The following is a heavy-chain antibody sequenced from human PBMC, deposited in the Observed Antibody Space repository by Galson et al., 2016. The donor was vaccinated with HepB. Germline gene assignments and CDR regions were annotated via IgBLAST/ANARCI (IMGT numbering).Heavy chain of an antibody. CDR2: ISSGGTT. J-gene: IGHJ4*02. CDR3: AKSPWYDSSGYYYFDY. V-gene: IGHV3-23*01. D-gene: IGHD3-22*01. CDR1: GFTFSSYA. Sequence: SLRLSCAVSGFTFSSYALTWVRQAPGEGLEWVSTISSGGTTYYADSVKGRFTISRDNAKNTLFLQMNSLRAEDTAVYHCAKSPWYDSSGYYYFDYWGQGTLVTVSS.